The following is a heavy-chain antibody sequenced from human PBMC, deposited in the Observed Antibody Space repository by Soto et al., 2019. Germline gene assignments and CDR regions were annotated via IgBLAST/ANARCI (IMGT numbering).Heavy chain of an antibody. CDR2: VYYSGGT. D-gene: IGHD6-25*01. V-gene: IGHV4-39*01. CDR3: GRVVAATTRHSDFDY. Sequence: ERLRVTWDVAGGSIDNSHSFWGWVRQPPGRGLEFLGRVYYSGGTYYNPSLKSRVTVSVDTSKNQVSLRVRSVTVAETAMYEGGRVVAATTRHSDFDY. J-gene: IGHJ4*01. CDR1: GGSIDNSHSF.